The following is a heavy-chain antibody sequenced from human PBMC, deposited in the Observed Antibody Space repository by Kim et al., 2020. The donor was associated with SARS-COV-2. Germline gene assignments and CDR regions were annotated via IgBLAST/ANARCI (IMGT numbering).Heavy chain of an antibody. J-gene: IGHJ4*02. CDR3: ARDAGGSGNLIFYS. CDR2: ISTDSSFR. V-gene: IGHV3-21*01. Sequence: GGSLRLSCAVSGFTLRTYSMSWLRQAPGKGLEWVASISTDSSFRHYADSPKGRFTISRDNAENTLYLQMNSLRVEDTAVYYCARDAGGSGNLIFYSWGQG. CDR1: GFTLRTYS. D-gene: IGHD3-10*01.